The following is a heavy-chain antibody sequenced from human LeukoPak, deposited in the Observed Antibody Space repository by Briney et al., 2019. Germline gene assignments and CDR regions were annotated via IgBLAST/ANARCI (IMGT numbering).Heavy chain of an antibody. V-gene: IGHV3-73*01. CDR2: IRSKANSYAT. D-gene: IGHD3-22*01. CDR3: TSSASDSSGPYYYYMDV. J-gene: IGHJ6*03. CDR1: GFTFSGSA. Sequence: PGGSLRLSCAASGFTFSGSAMHWVRQASGKGLEWVGRIRSKANSYATAYAASVKGRFTISRDDSKNTAYLQMNSLKTEDTAVYYCTSSASDSSGPYYYYMDVWGKGTTVTVSS.